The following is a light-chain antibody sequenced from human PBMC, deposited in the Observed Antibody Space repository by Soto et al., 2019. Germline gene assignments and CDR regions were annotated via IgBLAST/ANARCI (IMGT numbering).Light chain of an antibody. CDR2: DAS. J-gene: IGKJ4*01. CDR3: QQYSAYPVT. Sequence: GDRVTVTCRASRSISGQLAWYQQRPGKAPNLLISDASNLNGGVPSRFSGSGSGTEFTLTISSLQPDDFATYYCQQYSAYPVTFGGGTKVDIK. CDR1: RSISGQ. V-gene: IGKV1-5*01.